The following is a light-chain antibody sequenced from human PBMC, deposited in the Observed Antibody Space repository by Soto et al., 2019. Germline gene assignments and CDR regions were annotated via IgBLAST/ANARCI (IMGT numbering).Light chain of an antibody. J-gene: IGKJ1*01. CDR2: DVS. CDR3: QQSYSTPRT. Sequence: DIQMTQSPSSLSASVGDTVTVTCQASQDISDYLNWYQQKPGKAPNLLIYDVSSLETGVPSRFSGSGSGTDFTLTISSLQPEDFATYYCQQSYSTPRTFGQGTKVDIK. V-gene: IGKV1-39*01. CDR1: QDISDY.